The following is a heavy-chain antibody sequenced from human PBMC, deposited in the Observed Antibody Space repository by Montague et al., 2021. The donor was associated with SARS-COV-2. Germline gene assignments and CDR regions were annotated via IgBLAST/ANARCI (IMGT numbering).Heavy chain of an antibody. CDR2: LYTSGST. Sequence: SETLSLTCTVSGGSICSYYWSWIRQPAGKGLEWIGRLYTSGSTNYNPSLKSRVTISVDTSKNQFSLRLSSVTAADTAVYYCVRERGPYYFDSSGYHNAFVIWGQGTMVTVSS. CDR1: GGSICSYY. CDR3: VRERGPYYFDSSGYHNAFVI. V-gene: IGHV4-4*07. J-gene: IGHJ3*02. D-gene: IGHD3-22*01.